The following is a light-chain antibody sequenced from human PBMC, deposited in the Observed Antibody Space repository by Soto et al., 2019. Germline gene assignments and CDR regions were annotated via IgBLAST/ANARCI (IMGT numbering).Light chain of an antibody. CDR1: QTVYNN. V-gene: IGKV3-15*01. J-gene: IGKJ4*01. CDR2: DAS. Sequence: EIVMTQSPATLSVSPGEGATLSCKASQTVYNNLAWYQQRPGQPPRLLIYDASTRATGISAMFSGSGYGTEFTLTISSLQSEDFAVYFCQQCRNWPLTFGGGTKVEIK. CDR3: QQCRNWPLT.